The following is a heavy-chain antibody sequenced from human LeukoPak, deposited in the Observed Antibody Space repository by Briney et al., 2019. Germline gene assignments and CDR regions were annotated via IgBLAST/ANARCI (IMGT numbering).Heavy chain of an antibody. CDR1: EFTFSDYY. CDR2: ISSSGSTI. J-gene: IGHJ4*02. Sequence: GESLRLSCAASEFTFSDYYMSWIRQAPGKGLEWVSYISSSGSTIYYADSVKGRFTISRDNAKNSLYLQMNSLRAEDTAVYYCARRAGAYSHPYDYWGQGTLVTVSS. D-gene: IGHD4/OR15-4a*01. V-gene: IGHV3-11*01. CDR3: ARRAGAYSHPYDY.